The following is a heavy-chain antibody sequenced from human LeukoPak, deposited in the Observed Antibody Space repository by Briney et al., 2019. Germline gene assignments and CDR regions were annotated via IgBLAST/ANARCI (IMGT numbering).Heavy chain of an antibody. D-gene: IGHD3-22*01. CDR3: ARYASSGYYRYYFDY. J-gene: IGHJ4*02. CDR1: GGSISSSSYS. Sequence: SETLSLTCTVSGGSISSSSYSWGWSRQPPGKGLEWIGTIYYSGSTYYNPSLKSRVTISEDTSKNQFSLNLSSVTAADTAVYYCARYASSGYYRYYFDYWGQGTLVTVSS. V-gene: IGHV4-39*01. CDR2: IYYSGST.